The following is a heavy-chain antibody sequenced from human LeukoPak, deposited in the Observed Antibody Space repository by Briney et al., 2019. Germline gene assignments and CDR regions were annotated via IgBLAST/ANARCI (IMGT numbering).Heavy chain of an antibody. Sequence: SETLSLTCTVSGYSISGGYFWGWIRQPPGKGLEWIGNIYHSGSTYYNPSLKSRVTISLDTSKNQFSLKLTSLTAADTAVYYCARVSRDYYGSGSFSFDYWGQGTLVTVSS. CDR1: GYSISGGYF. V-gene: IGHV4-38-2*02. J-gene: IGHJ4*02. D-gene: IGHD3-10*01. CDR2: IYHSGST. CDR3: ARVSRDYYGSGSFSFDY.